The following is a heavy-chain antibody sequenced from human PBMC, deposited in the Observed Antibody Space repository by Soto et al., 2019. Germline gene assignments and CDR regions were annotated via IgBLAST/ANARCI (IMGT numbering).Heavy chain of an antibody. D-gene: IGHD6-13*01. CDR1: GGSISSYY. Sequence: ASETLSLTCTVSGGSISSYYWSWIRQPPGKGLEWIGYIYYSGSTNYNPSLKSRVTISVDTSKNQFSLKLSSVTAADTAVYYCARGKISSSWYKWQQTNWSDPWGQGTLVTVSS. V-gene: IGHV4-59*01. J-gene: IGHJ5*02. CDR2: IYYSGST. CDR3: ARGKISSSWYKWQQTNWSDP.